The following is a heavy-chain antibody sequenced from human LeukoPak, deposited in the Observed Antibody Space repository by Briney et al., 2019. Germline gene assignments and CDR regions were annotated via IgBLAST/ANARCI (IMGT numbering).Heavy chain of an antibody. Sequence: SETLSLTCTVSGASISSGSYYWSWLRQPAGKGLEWIGRIYTSGSTNYNPSLKSRVTISVGTSKNQFSLKLSSATAADTAVYYCAREVTCCSSTSCYYFDYWGQGTLVTVSS. J-gene: IGHJ4*02. V-gene: IGHV4-61*02. D-gene: IGHD2-2*01. CDR1: GASISSGSYY. CDR2: IYTSGST. CDR3: AREVTCCSSTSCYYFDY.